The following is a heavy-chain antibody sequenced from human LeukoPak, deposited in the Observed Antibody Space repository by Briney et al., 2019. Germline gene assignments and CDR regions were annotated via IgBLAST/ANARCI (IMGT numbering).Heavy chain of an antibody. CDR3: ARGTHSSSPIPLDY. CDR2: IHYSGST. J-gene: IGHJ4*02. D-gene: IGHD6-6*01. CDR1: GGSISTYY. V-gene: IGHV4-59*01. Sequence: PSETLSLTCTVSGGSISTYYWSWIQQTPGKGLEWIGYIHYSGSTNYNPSLNSRVTISVDTSKNQFSLKVNSVTAADTAVYYCARGTHSSSPIPLDYWGQGTLVTVSS.